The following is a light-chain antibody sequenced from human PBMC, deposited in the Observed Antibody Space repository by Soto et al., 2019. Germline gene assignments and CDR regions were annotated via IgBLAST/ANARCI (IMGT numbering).Light chain of an antibody. CDR1: QSVSSSY. V-gene: IGKV3-20*01. CDR3: QQYGSSPVYT. Sequence: EIVLTQSPGTLSLSPRERATLSCRASQSVSSSYLAWYQQKPGQAPRLLIYGASSRATGIPDRFSGSGSGTDFTLTISRLELEDFAVYYCQQYGSSPVYTFGQGTKLEIK. CDR2: GAS. J-gene: IGKJ2*01.